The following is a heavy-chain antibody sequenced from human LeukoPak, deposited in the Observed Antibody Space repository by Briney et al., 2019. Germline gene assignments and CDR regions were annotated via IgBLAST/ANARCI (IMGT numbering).Heavy chain of an antibody. V-gene: IGHV4-39*01. CDR1: GGSISSSSYY. CDR3: ARRDDILTGYYMYFDY. CDR2: IYYSGST. Sequence: SETLSLTCTVSGGSISSSSYYWGWIRQPPGKGLEWIGSIYYSGSTYYNPSLKSRVTISVDTSKNQFSLKLSSVTAADTAVYYCARRDDILTGYYMYFDYWGRGTLVTVSS. J-gene: IGHJ4*02. D-gene: IGHD3-9*01.